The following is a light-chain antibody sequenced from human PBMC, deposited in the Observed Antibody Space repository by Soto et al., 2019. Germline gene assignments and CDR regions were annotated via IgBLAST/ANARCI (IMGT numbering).Light chain of an antibody. CDR3: LQRSSWPLT. CDR1: QSVSSY. CDR2: DAS. Sequence: ETVLTQSPATLSLSPGERAILSCRASQSVSSYLAWYQQRSGQAPRLLIYDASKRATGIPARFSGSGSGTDFTITISSLEPEDFAVYYCLQRSSWPLTFGGGTKVEIK. V-gene: IGKV3-11*01. J-gene: IGKJ4*01.